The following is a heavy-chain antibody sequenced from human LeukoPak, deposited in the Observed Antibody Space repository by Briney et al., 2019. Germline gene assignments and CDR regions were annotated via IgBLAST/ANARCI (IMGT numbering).Heavy chain of an antibody. CDR3: ARGVEVARITMIVVVIPDFDY. V-gene: IGHV1-46*01. J-gene: IGHJ4*02. Sequence: GASVKVSCKASGYTFTSYYMHWVRQAPGQGLEWMGIINPSGGSTSYAQKFQGRVTMTRDMSTSTVYMELSSLRSEDTAVYYCARGVEVARITMIVVVIPDFDYWGQGTLVTVSS. D-gene: IGHD3-22*01. CDR1: GYTFTSYY. CDR2: INPSGGST.